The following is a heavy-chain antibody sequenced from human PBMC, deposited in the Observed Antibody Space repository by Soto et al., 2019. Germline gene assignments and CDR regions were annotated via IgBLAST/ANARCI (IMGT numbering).Heavy chain of an antibody. CDR1: GLPFSDHY. CDR2: IRNKANSYTT. D-gene: IGHD2-15*01. CDR3: IREGFCTGGSCYSSYLDF. J-gene: IGHJ4*02. V-gene: IGHV3-72*01. Sequence: WGSLRLSCAAFGLPFSDHYMDWVRQAPGKGLEWVGRIRNKANSYTTEYAASVKGRFTVSRDDSKKSLFLQMNSLKTEGTAVYYCIREGFCTGGSCYSSYLDFWGQGTLVTVS.